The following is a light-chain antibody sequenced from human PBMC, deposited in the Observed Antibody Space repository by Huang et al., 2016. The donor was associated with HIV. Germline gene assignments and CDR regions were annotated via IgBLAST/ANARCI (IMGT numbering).Light chain of an antibody. CDR2: AAS. J-gene: IGKJ2*01. CDR3: QQGYSTPYT. Sequence: DIQMTQSPSSLSASVGDRVTLTCRASQTISTFLNWYQQKPGKAPKLLIYAASSLQSGVPSKFSGSGSGTDFTLTISSLQPEDFVTYYCQQGYSTPYTFGQGTKLEIK. CDR1: QTISTF. V-gene: IGKV1-39*01.